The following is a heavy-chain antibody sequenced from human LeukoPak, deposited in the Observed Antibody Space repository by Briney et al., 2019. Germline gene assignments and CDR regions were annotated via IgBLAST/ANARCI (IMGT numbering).Heavy chain of an antibody. J-gene: IGHJ3*02. Sequence: GGSLRLSCAASGFTFSTHDLNWVRQAPGKGLEWVSFISSRSSTIYYADSVKGRFTISRDNAKNSLYLQMNSLRAEDMALYYCAKAPLLDMEHAFDIWGQGTMFTVSS. CDR3: AKAPLLDMEHAFDI. CDR1: GFTFSTHD. V-gene: IGHV3-48*04. D-gene: IGHD1-26*01. CDR2: ISSRSSTI.